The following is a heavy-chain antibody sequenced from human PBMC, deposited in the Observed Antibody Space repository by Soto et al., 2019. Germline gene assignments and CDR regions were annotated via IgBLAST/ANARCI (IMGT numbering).Heavy chain of an antibody. Sequence: QVPLVQSGAEVKKPGASVKVSCKASGYSFTSNAITWVRQAPGQGLEWMGRISAYDGSTNYAQKFQGRVTMTTDASTSTAYLEVGSLTSDDTAVYYCARVWGSYRAPSGGAGLDPWGQGTLVTVSS. D-gene: IGHD3-16*02. V-gene: IGHV1-18*04. CDR2: ISAYDGST. J-gene: IGHJ5*02. CDR3: ARVWGSYRAPSGGAGLDP. CDR1: GYSFTSNA.